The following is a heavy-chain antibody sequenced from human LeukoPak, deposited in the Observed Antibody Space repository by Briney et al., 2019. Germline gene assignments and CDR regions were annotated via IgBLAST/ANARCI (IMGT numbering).Heavy chain of an antibody. CDR1: GGSISSGGYC. J-gene: IGHJ3*02. D-gene: IGHD3-22*01. Sequence: TSQTLSLTCTVSGGSISSGGYCWIWLRPHPGKGLVGNGYIYDSGSTYYNPSLKSRVTISVDTSKNQFSLQLSSVPAADTAVYYCARAEVPRSYYYDSSGYPAAFDIWGQGTMVTVSS. CDR2: IYDSGST. CDR3: ARAEVPRSYYYDSSGYPAAFDI. V-gene: IGHV4-31*03.